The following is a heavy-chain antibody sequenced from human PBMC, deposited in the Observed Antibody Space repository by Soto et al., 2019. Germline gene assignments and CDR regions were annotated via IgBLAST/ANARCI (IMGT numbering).Heavy chain of an antibody. Sequence: EVQLVESGGDLVQPGGSLRLSCAASGFTFSSYWLHWVRQAPGKGLVWVSRINNDGSSTSDADSVKGRFTISRDNAKNTLYLQMNSLTAEDTAVYYCAREGGADAFDIWGQGTMVTVSS. CDR1: GFTFSSYW. CDR2: INNDGSST. CDR3: AREGGADAFDI. V-gene: IGHV3-74*01. J-gene: IGHJ3*02.